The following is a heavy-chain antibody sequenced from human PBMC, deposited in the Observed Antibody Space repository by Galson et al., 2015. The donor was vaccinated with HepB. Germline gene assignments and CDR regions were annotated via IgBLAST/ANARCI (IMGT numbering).Heavy chain of an antibody. J-gene: IGHJ3*02. CDR2: FDPEDGET. CDR1: GYTLSELS. V-gene: IGHV1-24*01. D-gene: IGHD4-17*01. CDR3: ATDYPYGAFDI. Sequence: SVKVSCKVSGYTLSELSMHWVRQAPGKGLEWMGGFDPEDGETIYAQKFQGRATMTEDTSTDTAYMELSSLRSEDTAVYYCATDYPYGAFDIWGQGTMVTVSS.